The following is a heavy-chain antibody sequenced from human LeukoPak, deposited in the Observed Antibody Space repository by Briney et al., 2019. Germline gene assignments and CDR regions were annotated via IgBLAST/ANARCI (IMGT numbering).Heavy chain of an antibody. CDR2: ISGSSSYI. CDR3: ARDLEAYCSGGSCQAFDY. Sequence: PGGSLRLSCAASGFTFGSYSMNWVRQAPGKGLEWVSSISGSSSYIYYADSVKGRFTISRDNARNSLYLQMSSLRAEDTALYYCARDLEAYCSGGSCQAFDYWGQGTLVTVSS. V-gene: IGHV3-21*01. CDR1: GFTFGSYS. J-gene: IGHJ4*02. D-gene: IGHD2-15*01.